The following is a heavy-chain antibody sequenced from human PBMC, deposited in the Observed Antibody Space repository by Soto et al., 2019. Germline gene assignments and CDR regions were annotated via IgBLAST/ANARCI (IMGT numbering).Heavy chain of an antibody. CDR1: GGSFSGYD. Sequence: QVQLQQWGAGLLKPSETLSLTCAVYGGSFSGYDWTWIRQPPGTGLEWNGEINHSGSTIYNPSLKSRVTISVDTSKNQFSLKLTSVTAADTAVYYCARDKITGLFDSWGQGTLVTVSS. V-gene: IGHV4-34*01. D-gene: IGHD2-8*02. CDR2: INHSGST. J-gene: IGHJ4*02. CDR3: ARDKITGLFDS.